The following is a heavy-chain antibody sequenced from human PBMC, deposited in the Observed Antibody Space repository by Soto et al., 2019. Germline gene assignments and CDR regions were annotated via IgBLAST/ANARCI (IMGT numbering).Heavy chain of an antibody. CDR3: AREGKWLLPFDY. Sequence: GSLRLSCVTSGFTFTYHWMAWIRQAPGKGLEWVSYISSSGGAIDYADSVKGRFTISRDNAKNSLYLQMNSLRAEDTAVYYCAREGKWLLPFDYWGQGTLVTVSS. D-gene: IGHD3-22*01. V-gene: IGHV3-11*01. CDR2: ISSSGGAI. CDR1: GFTFTYHW. J-gene: IGHJ4*02.